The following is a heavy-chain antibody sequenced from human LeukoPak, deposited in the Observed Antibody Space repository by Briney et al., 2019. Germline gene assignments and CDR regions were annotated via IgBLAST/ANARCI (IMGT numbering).Heavy chain of an antibody. Sequence: ASVKVSCKASGYTFTGYYMHWVRQAPGQGLEWMGWINPNSGGTNYAQKFQGRVTMTEDTSTDTAYMELSSLRSEDTAVYYCATDPTAIRVDAFDIWGQGTMVTVSS. CDR3: ATDPTAIRVDAFDI. CDR2: INPNSGGT. V-gene: IGHV1-2*02. D-gene: IGHD2-21*02. CDR1: GYTFTGYY. J-gene: IGHJ3*02.